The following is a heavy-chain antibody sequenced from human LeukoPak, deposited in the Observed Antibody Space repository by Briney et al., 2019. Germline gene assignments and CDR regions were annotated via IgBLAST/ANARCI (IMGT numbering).Heavy chain of an antibody. CDR3: AREGLTTASPRFDY. D-gene: IGHD4-11*01. CDR1: EGTFSSYA. Sequence: SVEVSCKASEGTFSSYAISWVRQAPGQGLEWMGGIIPIFGTANYAQKFQGRVTITADESTSTAYMELSSLRSEDTAVYYCAREGLTTASPRFDYWGQETLVTVSS. CDR2: IIPIFGTA. J-gene: IGHJ4*02. V-gene: IGHV1-69*13.